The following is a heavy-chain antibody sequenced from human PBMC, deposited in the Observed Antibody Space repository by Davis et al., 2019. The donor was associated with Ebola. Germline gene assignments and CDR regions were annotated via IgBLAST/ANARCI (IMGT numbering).Heavy chain of an antibody. CDR1: RFSFNNAW. V-gene: IGHV3-15*01. CDR3: TTAFEY. J-gene: IGHJ4*02. CDR2: IKSKTHGGTT. Sequence: GESLKISCAASRFSFNNAWMSWVRQAPGKGLEWVGRIKSKTHGGTTDYAALVKGRFTISSDESESTVYLQMNNLRTEDTAVYYCTTAFEYWGQGTLVTVPS.